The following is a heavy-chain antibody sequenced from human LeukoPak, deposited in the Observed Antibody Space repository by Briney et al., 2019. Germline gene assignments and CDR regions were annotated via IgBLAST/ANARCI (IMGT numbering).Heavy chain of an antibody. CDR3: ARVGYSNSYDY. CDR1: GYTFTNLD. D-gene: IGHD5-12*01. V-gene: IGHV1-8*03. J-gene: IGHJ4*02. Sequence: EASVKVSCKASGYTFTNLDINWVRQATGQGLVWMGWMNPNTGNAGYAQKFQDRVTITWDASISTAYMDLSSLRSEDTAVYYCARVGYSNSYDYWGQGTLVTVSS. CDR2: MNPNTGNA.